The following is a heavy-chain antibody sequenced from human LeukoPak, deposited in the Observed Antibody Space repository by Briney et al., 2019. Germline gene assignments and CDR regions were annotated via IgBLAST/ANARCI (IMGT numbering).Heavy chain of an antibody. Sequence: PSETLSLTCTVSGGSISSSSYYWGWIRQPPGKGLEWIGRIYYSGSTNYNPSLKSRVTISVDTSKNQFSLKLSSVTAADTAVYYCAREGGYYDFWSGYYTDAFDIWGQGTMVTVSS. CDR2: IYYSGST. J-gene: IGHJ3*02. CDR1: GGSISSSSYY. D-gene: IGHD3-3*01. CDR3: AREGGYYDFWSGYYTDAFDI. V-gene: IGHV4-39*07.